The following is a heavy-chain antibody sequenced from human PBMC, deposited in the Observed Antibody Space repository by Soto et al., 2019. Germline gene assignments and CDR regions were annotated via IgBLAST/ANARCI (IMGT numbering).Heavy chain of an antibody. CDR2: IYYSGST. CDR3: ARRYGRNFDY. J-gene: IGHJ4*02. Sequence: PSETLSLTCTVSGGSISSYYWSWIRQPPGKGLELIGYIYYSGSTNYNPSLKSRVTISVDTSKNQFSLKLSSVTAADTAVYYCARRYGRNFDYWGQGTLVTVSS. CDR1: GGSISSYY. V-gene: IGHV4-59*01. D-gene: IGHD1-20*01.